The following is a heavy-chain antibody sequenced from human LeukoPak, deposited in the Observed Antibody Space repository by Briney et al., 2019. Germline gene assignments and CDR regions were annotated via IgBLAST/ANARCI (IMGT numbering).Heavy chain of an antibody. D-gene: IGHD3-10*01. V-gene: IGHV3-23*01. J-gene: IGHJ4*02. CDR3: YGSGSYYTLVFDY. CDR2: ISGSGGST. Sequence: GGSLTLSCAVSGVTFSIYAMSWVRPAPGKGLEWVSAISGSGGSTYYADSVKGRFTISRDNSKNTLYLQMNSLRAEDTAVYYCYGSGSYYTLVFDYWGQGTLVTVSS. CDR1: GVTFSIYA.